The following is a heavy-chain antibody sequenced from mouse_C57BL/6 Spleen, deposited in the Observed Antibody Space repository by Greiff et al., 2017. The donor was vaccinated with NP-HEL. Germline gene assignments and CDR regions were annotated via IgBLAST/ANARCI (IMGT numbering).Heavy chain of an antibody. Sequence: EVQLVESGGGLVKPGGSLKLSCAASGFTFSDYGMHWVRQAPEKGLEWVAYISSGSSTIYYADTVKGRFTISRDNAKTTLFLQMTSLRSEDTAMYYCAREHYYGAYWYFDVWGTGTTVTVSS. V-gene: IGHV5-17*01. CDR3: AREHYYGAYWYFDV. J-gene: IGHJ1*03. CDR2: ISSGSSTI. D-gene: IGHD1-1*01. CDR1: GFTFSDYG.